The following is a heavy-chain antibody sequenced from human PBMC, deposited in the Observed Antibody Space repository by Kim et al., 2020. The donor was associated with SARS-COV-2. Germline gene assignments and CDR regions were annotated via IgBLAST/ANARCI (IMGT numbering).Heavy chain of an antibody. CDR1: GSTLDELS. CDR2: SYPQGGET. Sequence: ASVKVSCKVSGSTLDELSLHWVRQTPAKGLEWMGGSYPQGGETNYPQKFQGRVTMTQDTSADTAYMDLSSLTSDDTAVYFCAAAVTTGDWELGYWGQGIRV. J-gene: IGHJ4*02. V-gene: IGHV1-24*01. CDR3: AAAVTTGDWELGY. D-gene: IGHD4-17*01.